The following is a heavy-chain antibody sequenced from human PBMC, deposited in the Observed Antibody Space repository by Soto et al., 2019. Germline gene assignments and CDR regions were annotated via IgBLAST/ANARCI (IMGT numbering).Heavy chain of an antibody. Sequence: PGGSLRLSCVASGFTFSSHDFNWVRQAPGKGLEWISYISRTANTIYYADSVKGRFTISRDNAKNSLYLQMNSLRAEDTAVYYCARLYAAIYYYGMDVWGQGTTVTVSS. D-gene: IGHD2-2*01. V-gene: IGHV3-48*03. CDR2: ISRTANTI. CDR1: GFTFSSHD. CDR3: ARLYAAIYYYGMDV. J-gene: IGHJ6*02.